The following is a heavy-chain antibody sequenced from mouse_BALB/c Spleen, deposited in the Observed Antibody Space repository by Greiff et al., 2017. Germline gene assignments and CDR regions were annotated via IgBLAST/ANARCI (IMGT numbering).Heavy chain of an antibody. D-gene: IGHD2-10*02. CDR3: TREYPY. Sequence: VQGVESGAELVKPGASVKLSCKASGYIFTSYYMYWVKQRPGQGLEWIGEINPSNGDTNFNEKFKSKATLTVDKSSSTAYMQLSSLTSEDSAVYYCTREYPYWGQGTLVTVSA. CDR2: INPSNGDT. V-gene: IGHV1S81*02. J-gene: IGHJ3*01. CDR1: GYIFTSYY.